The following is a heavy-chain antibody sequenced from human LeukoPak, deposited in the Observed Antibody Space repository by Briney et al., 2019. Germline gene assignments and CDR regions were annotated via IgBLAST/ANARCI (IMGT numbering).Heavy chain of an antibody. CDR3: ARLWGYCSGGTCYSTPY. D-gene: IGHD2-15*01. CDR1: GLIFSRYS. V-gene: IGHV3-48*02. J-gene: IGHJ4*02. CDR2: ISSSGGTL. Sequence: GGSLRLSCAASGLIFSRYSMNWVRQAPGKGLEWVSYISSSGGTLYYADSVKGRFTISRDNAKNSLYLQMNSLRDEDTAVYYCARLWGYCSGGTCYSTPYWGQGTLVTVSS.